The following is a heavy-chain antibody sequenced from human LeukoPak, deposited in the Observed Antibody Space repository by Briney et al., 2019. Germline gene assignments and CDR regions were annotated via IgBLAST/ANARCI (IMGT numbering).Heavy chain of an antibody. V-gene: IGHV4-59*08. Sequence: SETLSLTCTVSGGSISSYYWSWIRQPPGKGLEWIGYIYYSGSTNYNPSLKSRVTISVDMSKNQFSLKLSSVTAADTAVYYCARSTLLGIYWYSDLWGRGTLVTVSS. CDR2: IYYSGST. CDR3: ARSTLLGIYWYSDL. J-gene: IGHJ2*01. CDR1: GGSISSYY. D-gene: IGHD2-8*02.